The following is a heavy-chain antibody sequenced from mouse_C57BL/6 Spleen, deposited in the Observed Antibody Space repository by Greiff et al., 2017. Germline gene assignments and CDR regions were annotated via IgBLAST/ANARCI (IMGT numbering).Heavy chain of an antibody. CDR3: ARGRTYDSRFDY. V-gene: IGHV14-3*01. CDR2: IDPANGNT. D-gene: IGHD2-4*01. Sequence: EVQLQQSVAELVRPGASVKLSCTASGFNIQNTYMHWVKQRPEQGLEWIGRIDPANGNTKYAPKFQGKATITADTSSNTAYLQLSSLTSEDTAIYYCARGRTYDSRFDYWGQGTTLTVSS. CDR1: GFNIQNTY. J-gene: IGHJ2*01.